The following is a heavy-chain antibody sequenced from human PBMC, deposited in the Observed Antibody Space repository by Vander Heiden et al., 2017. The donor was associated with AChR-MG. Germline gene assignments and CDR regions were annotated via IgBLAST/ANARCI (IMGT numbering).Heavy chain of an antibody. J-gene: IGHJ4*02. V-gene: IGHV3-23*01. Sequence: EVQLLESGGGLVQPGGSLRLSCAASGFTFSSYAMSWVRQAPGKGLEWVSAISGSGGSTYYADSVKGRFTISRDNSKNTLYLQMNSLRAEDTAVYYCAKRGAGYSSSSATYYFDYWGQGTLVTVSS. CDR2: ISGSGGST. D-gene: IGHD6-6*01. CDR1: GFTFSSYA. CDR3: AKRGAGYSSSSATYYFDY.